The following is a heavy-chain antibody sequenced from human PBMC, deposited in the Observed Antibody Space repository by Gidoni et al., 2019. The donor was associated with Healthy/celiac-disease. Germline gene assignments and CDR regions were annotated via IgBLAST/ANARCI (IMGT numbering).Heavy chain of an antibody. J-gene: IGHJ4*02. CDR3: AKDGGYGDLI. V-gene: IGHV3-30*18. D-gene: IGHD4-17*01. CDR1: GFTFSSYG. CDR2: ISYDGSNK. Sequence: QVQLVESGGGVVQPGRSLRLSCAASGFTFSSYGMHWVRQAPGKGLEWVAVISYDGSNKYYADSVKGRFTISRDNSKNTLYLQMNSLRAEDTAVYYCAKDGGYGDLIWGQGTLVTVSS.